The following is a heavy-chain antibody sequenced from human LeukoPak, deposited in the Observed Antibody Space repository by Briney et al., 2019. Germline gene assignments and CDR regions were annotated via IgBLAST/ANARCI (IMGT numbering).Heavy chain of an antibody. CDR1: GYTFTSYG. CDR3: ARDRAMVRGVADFDY. Sequence: GASVKVSCKASGYTFTSYGISWVRQAPGQGLEWMGWISAYNGNTNYAQKLQGRVTMTTDTSTSTAYMELRSLRSDDTGVYYCARDRAMVRGVADFDYWGQGTLVTVSS. V-gene: IGHV1-18*01. CDR2: ISAYNGNT. D-gene: IGHD3-10*01. J-gene: IGHJ4*02.